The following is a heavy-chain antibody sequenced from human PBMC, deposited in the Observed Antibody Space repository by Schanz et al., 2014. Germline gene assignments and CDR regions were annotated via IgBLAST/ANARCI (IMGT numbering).Heavy chain of an antibody. CDR3: TRDVRLDRRGNWFDP. CDR2: ILGLASTT. V-gene: IGHV3-23*01. D-gene: IGHD1-1*01. Sequence: EVQLLESGGGLVQPGGSLRLSCAASGFTFSTSAMSWVRQVPGKGLEWVSAILGLASTTYYADSVKGRFTISRDNSKNLLYLQMNSLRAEDTAVYYCTRDVRLDRRGNWFDPWGQGTLVTHSA. CDR1: GFTFSTSA. J-gene: IGHJ5*02.